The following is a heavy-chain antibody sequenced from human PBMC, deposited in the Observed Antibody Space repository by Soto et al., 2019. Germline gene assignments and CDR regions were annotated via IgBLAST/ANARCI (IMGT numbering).Heavy chain of an antibody. V-gene: IGHV4-59*01. CDR3: ARADYDSSGYSNWFDP. D-gene: IGHD3-22*01. J-gene: IGHJ5*02. CDR2: IYYSGST. CDR1: VGSISSYY. Sequence: PSETLSLTCTVSVGSISSYYWSWIRQPPGKGLEWIGYIYYSGSTNYNPSLKSRVTISVDTSKNQFSLKLSSVTAADTAVYYCARADYDSSGYSNWFDPWGQGTLVTVSS.